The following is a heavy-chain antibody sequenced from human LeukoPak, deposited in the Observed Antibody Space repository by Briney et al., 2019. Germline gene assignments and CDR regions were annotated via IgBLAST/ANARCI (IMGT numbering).Heavy chain of an antibody. Sequence: PSETLSLTCTVSDDSISSGGYSWSWIRQPPGTGLEWIGSIYYSGSTYYNPSLKSRVTISVDTSKNQFSLKLSSVTAADTAVYYCAREMQRYDSSGYWVYWGQGTLVTVSS. J-gene: IGHJ4*02. D-gene: IGHD3-22*01. CDR2: IYYSGST. CDR3: AREMQRYDSSGYWVY. CDR1: DDSISSGGYS. V-gene: IGHV4-39*07.